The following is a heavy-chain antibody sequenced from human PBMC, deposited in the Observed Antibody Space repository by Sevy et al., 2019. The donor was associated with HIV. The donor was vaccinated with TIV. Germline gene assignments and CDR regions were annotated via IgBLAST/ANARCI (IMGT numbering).Heavy chain of an antibody. Sequence: SETLSLTCAVSGVSVSSDTYYWSWIRQPPGKGLEWIGYVYHTGSTNYSPPFKSRVTISVDTSKNQFSLRLLSVAAADTAVYYCAREPYFFDKSGYYWDYWGQGALVTVSS. V-gene: IGHV4-61*01. D-gene: IGHD3-22*01. CDR1: GVSVSSDTYY. CDR3: AREPYFFDKSGYYWDY. CDR2: VYHTGST. J-gene: IGHJ4*02.